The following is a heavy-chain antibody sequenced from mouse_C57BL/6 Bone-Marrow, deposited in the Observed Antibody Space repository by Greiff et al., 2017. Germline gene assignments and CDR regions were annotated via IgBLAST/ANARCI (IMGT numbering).Heavy chain of an antibody. J-gene: IGHJ1*03. V-gene: IGHV1-69*01. D-gene: IGHD1-1*01. CDR2: IDPSDSYT. CDR1: GYTFTSYW. Sequence: QVQLQQPGAELVMPGASVKLSCKASGYTFTSYWMHWVKQRPGQGLEWIGEIDPSDSYTNYNQKFKGKSTLTVDKSSSTAYMQLSSLTSEDSAVYYCVRTGWNYGSSDWYIDVWGTGTTVTVSP. CDR3: VRTGWNYGSSDWYIDV.